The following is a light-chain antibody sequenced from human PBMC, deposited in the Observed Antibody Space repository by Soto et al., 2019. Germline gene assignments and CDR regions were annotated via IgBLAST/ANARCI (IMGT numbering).Light chain of an antibody. CDR2: DAS. V-gene: IGKV3-20*01. J-gene: IGKJ2*01. CDR3: QQYARPPFA. Sequence: PGEVAARSFRVSQRISNSYLAWYQQKPGQAPRLLLYDASSRATGIPDRVSGSGSGTDFTLTISRLEPEDFAVYYCQQYARPPFAFGQGTKVDIK. CDR1: QRISNSY.